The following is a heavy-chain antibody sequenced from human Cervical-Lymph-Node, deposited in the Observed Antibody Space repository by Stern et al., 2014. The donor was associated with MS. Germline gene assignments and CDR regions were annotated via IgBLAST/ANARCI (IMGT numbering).Heavy chain of an antibody. V-gene: IGHV3-23*04. CDR3: AKLVQSDSYYDSSGYYRKNYFDY. CDR2: ISGSGRGT. CDR1: GFTFNSYA. J-gene: IGHJ4*02. D-gene: IGHD3-22*01. Sequence: EMQLVESGGGLVQPGGSLRLSCAASGFTFNSYAMNWVRQAPGKGLEWVSAISGSGRGTYNADSVKGRFTISRDNSKNTLYLQMNSLRAEDTAVYYCAKLVQSDSYYDSSGYYRKNYFDYWGQGTLVTVSS.